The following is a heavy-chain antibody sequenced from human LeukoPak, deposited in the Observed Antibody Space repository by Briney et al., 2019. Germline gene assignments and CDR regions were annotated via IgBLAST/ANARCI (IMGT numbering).Heavy chain of an antibody. Sequence: PSGTLSLTCAVSGDSISSVNWWNWVRPPPGKGLEWIGEIFHSGTTHYNPSLKSRVTISVDKSENQFSLNLISVTAADTAVYYCARQMAGEDWGQGTLVTVSS. CDR3: ARQMAGED. D-gene: IGHD6-19*01. V-gene: IGHV4-4*02. CDR2: IFHSGTT. CDR1: GDSISSVNW. J-gene: IGHJ4*02.